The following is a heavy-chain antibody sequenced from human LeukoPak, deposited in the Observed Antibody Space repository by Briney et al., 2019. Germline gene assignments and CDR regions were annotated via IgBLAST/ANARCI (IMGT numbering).Heavy chain of an antibody. CDR1: GGTSSSYA. J-gene: IGHJ4*02. CDR3: ARGPDY. Sequence: EASVKVSCKASGGTSSSYAISWVRQAPGQGLEWMGRIIPILGIANYAQKFQGRVTITTDESTSTIYMELSSLRSDDTAVYYCARGPDYWGQGTLVTVSS. CDR2: IIPILGIA. V-gene: IGHV1-69*04.